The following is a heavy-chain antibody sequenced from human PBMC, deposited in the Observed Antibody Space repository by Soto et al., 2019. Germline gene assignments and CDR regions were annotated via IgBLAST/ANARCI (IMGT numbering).Heavy chain of an antibody. D-gene: IGHD5-12*01. J-gene: IGHJ6*02. V-gene: IGHV3-30-3*01. CDR2: ISYDGSKT. Sequence: QVQLVESGGGVVQPGRSLRLSCAVSGFTFSTYAMHWVRQAPVKGLERVARISYDGSKTFYGDSVKGRFSISRDNSKNTLNMQMNNLRPEDTAVYYCARVVYDMTRSGDYYGMNVWGQGTTVTVSS. CDR1: GFTFSTYA. CDR3: ARVVYDMTRSGDYYGMNV.